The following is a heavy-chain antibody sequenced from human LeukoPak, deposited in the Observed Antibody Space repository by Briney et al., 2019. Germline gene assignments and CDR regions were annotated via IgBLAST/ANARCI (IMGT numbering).Heavy chain of an antibody. Sequence: GESLKISCKGSGYSFTSYWIGWVRQMPGKGLEWVANIHPDGIEKYHVDSVKGRFTIFRDNARNLLYLQMSSLRADDTAVYYCSRGDDFSGDSWGQGTLVTVSS. D-gene: IGHD2-21*02. CDR2: IHPDGIEK. CDR3: SRGDDFSGDS. J-gene: IGHJ5*01. V-gene: IGHV3-7*04. CDR1: GYSFTSYW.